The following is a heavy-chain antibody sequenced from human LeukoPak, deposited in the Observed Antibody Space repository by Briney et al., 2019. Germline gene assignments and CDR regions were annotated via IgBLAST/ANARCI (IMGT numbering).Heavy chain of an antibody. J-gene: IGHJ4*02. D-gene: IGHD6-19*01. Sequence: GGSLRLSCTASGFTISSDSMHWIRQAPGKGLEYVSAIGYGGDTYYANSVKGRFTISRDISKNTLYLQMGSLRPEDMAVYYCARVGGSGSFDSWGQGTLVSVSS. CDR1: GFTISSDS. CDR3: ARVGGSGSFDS. V-gene: IGHV3-64*01. CDR2: IGYGGDT.